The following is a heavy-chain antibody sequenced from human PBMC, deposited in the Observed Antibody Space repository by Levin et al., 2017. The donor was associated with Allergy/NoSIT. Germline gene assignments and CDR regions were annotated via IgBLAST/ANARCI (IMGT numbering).Heavy chain of an antibody. CDR2: IYPDEGT. V-gene: IGHV3-53*01. Sequence: RASETLSLTCAASRFTVSTNYMSWVRQAPGKGLEWVSIIYPDEGTYYADSVQGRLPISRDFSKNKLSFPMNSLRAEDTAVYYCATAAVPNRRDYWGQGTLVTVSS. CDR1: RFTVSTNY. CDR3: ATAAVPNRRDY. D-gene: IGHD6-13*01. J-gene: IGHJ4*02.